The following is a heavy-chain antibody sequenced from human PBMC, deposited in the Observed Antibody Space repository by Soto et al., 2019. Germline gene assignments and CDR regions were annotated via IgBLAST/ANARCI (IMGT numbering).Heavy chain of an antibody. V-gene: IGHV1-3*01. CDR3: ARDSSPPYSSGWPYFDY. CDR1: GYTFTSYA. J-gene: IGHJ4*02. D-gene: IGHD6-19*01. CDR2: INAGNGNT. Sequence: GASVKVSCKASGYTFTSYAMHWVRQAPGQRLEWMGWINAGNGNTKYSQKFQGRVTITRDTSASTAYMELSSLRSEDTAVYYCARDSSPPYSSGWPYFDYWGQGTLVTVSS.